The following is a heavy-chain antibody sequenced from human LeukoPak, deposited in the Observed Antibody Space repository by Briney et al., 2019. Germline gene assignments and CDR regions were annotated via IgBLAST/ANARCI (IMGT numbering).Heavy chain of an antibody. CDR2: IYYSGST. Sequence: SETLSLTCTVSGGSISSYYWSWIRQPPGKGLEWIGYIYYSGSTNYNPSLKSRVTISVDTSKNQFSLKLSPVTAADTAVYYCARAGYSSGWFDYWGQGTLVTVSS. D-gene: IGHD6-19*01. J-gene: IGHJ4*02. V-gene: IGHV4-59*01. CDR1: GGSISSYY. CDR3: ARAGYSSGWFDY.